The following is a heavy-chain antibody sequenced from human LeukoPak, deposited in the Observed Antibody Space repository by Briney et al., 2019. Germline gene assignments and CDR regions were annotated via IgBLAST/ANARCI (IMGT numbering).Heavy chain of an antibody. CDR3: AKDGPSYNILTGFRRTSAYYFDY. J-gene: IGHJ4*02. CDR1: GFTFTNYG. V-gene: IGHV3-30*02. Sequence: GGSLRLSCAASGFTFTNYGMHWVRQAPGKGLEWVAFIRYDGSNKYYADSVKGRFTISRDNSKNTLFLQMHSLRVDDTAVYYCAKDGPSYNILTGFRRTSAYYFDYWGQGTLVTVSS. CDR2: IRYDGSNK. D-gene: IGHD3-9*01.